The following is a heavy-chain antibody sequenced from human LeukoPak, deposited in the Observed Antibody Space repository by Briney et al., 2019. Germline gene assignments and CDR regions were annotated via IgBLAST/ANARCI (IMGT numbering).Heavy chain of an antibody. CDR1: GFTFSRHW. V-gene: IGHV3-7*03. CDR3: ARDRAWNYFDY. Sequence: PGGSLRLSCAASGFTFSRHWMYWVRQAPGKGLEWVANIKQDGSAKPYVDSVKGRFTISRDNAKNSLFLQMNSLRAEDTAVYYCARDRAWNYFDYWGQGTLVTVSS. CDR2: IKQDGSAK. J-gene: IGHJ4*02. D-gene: IGHD3-3*01.